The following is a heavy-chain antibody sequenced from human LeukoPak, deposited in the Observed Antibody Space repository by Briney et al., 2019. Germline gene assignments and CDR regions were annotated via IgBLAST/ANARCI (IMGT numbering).Heavy chain of an antibody. V-gene: IGHV3-30*04. J-gene: IGHJ4*02. Sequence: GGSLRLSCAASGFTFSSYAMHWVRQAPGKGLEWVAVISYDGSNKYYADSVKGRFTISRDNSKNTLYLQMYSLRAEDTAVYYCARGGGFCGGDCYGVDYWGRGNLVTVSS. CDR2: ISYDGSNK. CDR1: GFTFSSYA. CDR3: ARGGGFCGGDCYGVDY. D-gene: IGHD2-21*02.